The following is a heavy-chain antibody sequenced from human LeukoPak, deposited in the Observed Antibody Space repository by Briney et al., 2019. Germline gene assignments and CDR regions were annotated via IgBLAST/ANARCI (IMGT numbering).Heavy chain of an antibody. D-gene: IGHD6-13*01. Sequence: SETLSLTCTVSGGSISSDYWSWIRQPPGKGLEWIGYIGYSGSTNYNPSLQSRVTISVDTSKNQFSLQLSSVTAADTAVYYCARRAWYGYYFDYWGQGTLVTVSS. V-gene: IGHV4-59*08. J-gene: IGHJ4*02. CDR3: ARRAWYGYYFDY. CDR2: IGYSGST. CDR1: GGSISSDY.